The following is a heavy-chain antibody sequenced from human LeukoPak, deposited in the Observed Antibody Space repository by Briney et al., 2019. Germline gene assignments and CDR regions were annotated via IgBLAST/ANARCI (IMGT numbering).Heavy chain of an antibody. V-gene: IGHV3-53*01. CDR3: ARDRSDVPFDY. CDR1: GFTVSSNY. J-gene: IGHJ4*02. CDR2: IYSGGST. D-gene: IGHD1-14*01. Sequence: GGSLRLSCAASGFTVSSNYMSWVRQAPGKGLEWVSVIYSGGSTYYADSVKGRFTISRDNSKNTLYLQMNSLRAEDTAVYYCARDRSDVPFDYWGQGTLVTVSS.